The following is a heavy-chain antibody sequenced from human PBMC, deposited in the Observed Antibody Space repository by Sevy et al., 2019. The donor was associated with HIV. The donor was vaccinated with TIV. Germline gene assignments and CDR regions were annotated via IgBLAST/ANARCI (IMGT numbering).Heavy chain of an antibody. CDR3: ARDPTYGSVTYFLDY. Sequence: GGSLRLSCAASGFTFSDHYMDWVRQAPGKGLEWVGRIRNKANSDTTEYAASVKGRFTISRDDSKNSLYLHMNSLKTEDTAVYYCARDPTYGSVTYFLDYWGQGSLVTVSS. CDR2: IRNKANSDTT. J-gene: IGHJ4*02. D-gene: IGHD3-10*01. V-gene: IGHV3-72*01. CDR1: GFTFSDHY.